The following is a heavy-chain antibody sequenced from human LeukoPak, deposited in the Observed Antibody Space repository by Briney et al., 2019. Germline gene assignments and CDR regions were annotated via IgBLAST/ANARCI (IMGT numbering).Heavy chain of an antibody. Sequence: SETLCLTCSVSGGSITSGTFYWGWTRQPPGKALEWIGTIHASGSTSYNPSLQSRVTISVDTSKNQFSLKLSSVTAADTAVYYCARAGILSTGDYFDPWGQGTLVTVSS. D-gene: IGHD5/OR15-5a*01. V-gene: IGHV4-39*07. CDR3: ARAGILSTGDYFDP. CDR2: IHASGST. CDR1: GGSITSGTFY. J-gene: IGHJ5*02.